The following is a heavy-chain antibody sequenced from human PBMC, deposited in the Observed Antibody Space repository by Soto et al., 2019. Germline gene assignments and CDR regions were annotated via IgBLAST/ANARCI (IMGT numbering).Heavy chain of an antibody. D-gene: IGHD6-13*01. CDR1: GGSISSSSYY. V-gene: IGHV4-39*01. J-gene: IGHJ6*02. CDR2: IYYSGST. Sequence: QLQLQESGPGLVKPSETLSLTCTVSGGSISSSSYYWGWIRQPPGKGLEWIGSIYYSGSTYYNPSHKSRVTIPVDTSKNLFSRKMSSVTAADTAVYYCASHAPGIAAAGANYYYYYGMDVWGQGTTDTVSS. CDR3: ASHAPGIAAAGANYYYYYGMDV.